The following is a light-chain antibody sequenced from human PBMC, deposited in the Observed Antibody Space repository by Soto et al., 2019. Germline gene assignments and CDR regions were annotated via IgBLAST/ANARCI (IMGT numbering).Light chain of an antibody. V-gene: IGKV1-5*01. CDR2: DAS. J-gene: IGKJ1*01. Sequence: DIQMTQSPSTLSASVGDRVTITCRASQSISSWLAWYQQKPGKASKPLIYDASSLESGVPSRFSGSGSGTEFSLTISSLQPDDFASYYCQQYKSYPRTFGQGTKVDIK. CDR1: QSISSW. CDR3: QQYKSYPRT.